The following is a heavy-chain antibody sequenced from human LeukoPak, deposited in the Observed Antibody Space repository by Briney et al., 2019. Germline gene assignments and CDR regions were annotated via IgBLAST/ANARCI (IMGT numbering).Heavy chain of an antibody. Sequence: GASVKVSCKASGYTFTGYYMHWVRQAPGQGLEWMGWINPNSGGTNYAQKFQGRVTMTRDTSISTAYMELSSLRSEDTAVYYCARELGKLGAFDIWGQGTMVTVSS. CDR2: INPNSGGT. CDR3: ARELGKLGAFDI. J-gene: IGHJ3*02. CDR1: GYTFTGYY. V-gene: IGHV1-2*02. D-gene: IGHD3-16*01.